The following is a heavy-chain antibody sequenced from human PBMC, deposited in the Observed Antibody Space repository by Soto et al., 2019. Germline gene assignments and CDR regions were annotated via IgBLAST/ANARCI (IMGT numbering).Heavy chain of an antibody. CDR1: GFSSISLCY. CDR2: IYRPGNS. J-gene: IGHJ4*02. V-gene: IGHV4-38-2*02. CDR3: VRATFFSDSSGYTRCLDY. Sequence: SATLSLPSNFPGFSSISLCYWCWVRPPPGKGLEWIGSIYRPGNSYRNPSLEGRLIVSMDLSNNQFFLKLASVTAADTAIYYCVRATFFSDSSGYTRCLDYWGQGNLVNASA. D-gene: IGHD3-22*01.